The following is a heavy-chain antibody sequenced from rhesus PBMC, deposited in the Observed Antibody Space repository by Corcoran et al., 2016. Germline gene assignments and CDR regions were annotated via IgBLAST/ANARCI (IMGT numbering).Heavy chain of an antibody. CDR3: ARSGGGYFEF. J-gene: IGHJ1*01. V-gene: IGHV4-160*01. Sequence: QVQLQESGPGLVKPSETLSLTCTVSGGSISDSYYWSWIRPPPGKGLEWMGRMYGRGGSTNSNTSLKSRVTMSRDTSKNQFSLKLSSVTAADTAVYYCARSGGGYFEFWGQGALVTVSS. CDR1: GGSISDSYY. CDR2: MYGRGGST.